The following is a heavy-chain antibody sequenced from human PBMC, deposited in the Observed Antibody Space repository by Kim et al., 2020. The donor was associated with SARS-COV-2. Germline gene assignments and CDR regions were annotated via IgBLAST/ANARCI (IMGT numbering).Heavy chain of an antibody. CDR2: IYYSGST. Sequence: SETLSLTCTVSGGSIRSYYWSWIRQPPGKGLEWIGYIYYSGSTNYNPSLKSRVTISVDTSKNQFSLKLSSVTAADTAVYYCASGIRGSSPFSFDYWGQGTLVTVSS. J-gene: IGHJ4*02. CDR3: ASGIRGSSPFSFDY. V-gene: IGHV4-59*01. D-gene: IGHD6-6*01. CDR1: GGSIRSYY.